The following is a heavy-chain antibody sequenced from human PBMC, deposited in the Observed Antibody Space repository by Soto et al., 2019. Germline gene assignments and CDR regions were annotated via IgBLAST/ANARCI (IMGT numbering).Heavy chain of an antibody. V-gene: IGHV4-39*01. CDR1: RGSISSGTNY. CDR3: ARHEAGWYFDS. D-gene: IGHD6-25*01. Sequence: SETLSLTCTVSRGSISSGTNYWAWIRQPPGKGLEWNANIYYSGSTVYNPSLKGRVAISLDTSKNQFSLKLRSVTAADTAVYYCARHEAGWYFDSWGQGTPVTVSS. CDR2: IYYSGST. J-gene: IGHJ4*02.